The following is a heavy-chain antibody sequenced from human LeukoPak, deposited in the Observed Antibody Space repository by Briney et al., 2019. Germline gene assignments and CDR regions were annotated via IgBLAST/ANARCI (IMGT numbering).Heavy chain of an antibody. J-gene: IGHJ4*02. D-gene: IGHD3-22*01. V-gene: IGHV4-59*12. CDR3: ARGNYYDSSGPIDY. CDR2: IYYNGIS. Sequence: SETLSLTCTVSGGSISGYYWSWIRQPPGKGLEWIAYIYYNGISNYNPSLKSRVIISVDSSKNQFSLKLTSVTAADTAVYYCARGNYYDSSGPIDYWGQGTLVTVSS. CDR1: GGSISGYY.